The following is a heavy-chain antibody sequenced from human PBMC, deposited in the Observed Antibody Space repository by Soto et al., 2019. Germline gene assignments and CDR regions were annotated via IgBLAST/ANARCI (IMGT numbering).Heavy chain of an antibody. J-gene: IGHJ3*02. CDR2: IIPILGIA. CDR1: GGTFSSYT. CDR3: ARAGARQGHDAFEI. V-gene: IGHV1-69*02. Sequence: QVQLVQSGAEVKKPGSSVKVSCKASGGTFSSYTISWVRQAPGQGLEWMGRIIPILGIANYAQKFQGRVTITADKSTSTAYMELSSLRSEDTAVYYCARAGARQGHDAFEIWGQGTMVTVSS. D-gene: IGHD3-10*01.